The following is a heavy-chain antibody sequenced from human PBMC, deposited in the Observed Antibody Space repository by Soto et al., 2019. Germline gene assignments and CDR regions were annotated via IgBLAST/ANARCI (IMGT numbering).Heavy chain of an antibody. J-gene: IGHJ6*01. CDR2: ISYDGSNK. Sequence: VQLVESGGGLVQSGRSLRLSCAASGFTFSSYAMHWVRQAPGKGLEWVAVISYDGSNKYYADSVKGRFTISRDNYKNTLYLQMNGLRADDTAVYCCARELDYGHYPSYNGMDVWGQGNTVTGSS. CDR1: GFTFSSYA. CDR3: ARELDYGHYPSYNGMDV. D-gene: IGHD4-17*01. V-gene: IGHV3-30-3*01.